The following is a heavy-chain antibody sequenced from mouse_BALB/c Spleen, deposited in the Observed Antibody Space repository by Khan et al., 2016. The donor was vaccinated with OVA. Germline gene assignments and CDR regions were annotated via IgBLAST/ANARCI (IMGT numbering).Heavy chain of an antibody. D-gene: IGHD2-1*01. Sequence: QVQLQQSGPGLVAPSQSLSITCTVSGFSLTSYGVHWVRQTPGKGLEWLGVIWTGGSTNYNSALMFRLSISTDHSTNQVFFKMNRLQTDDTAMYYCARNYDNYVEYFDVWGAGTTVTVSS. CDR2: IWTGGST. CDR3: ARNYDNYVEYFDV. J-gene: IGHJ1*01. V-gene: IGHV2-9*02. CDR1: GFSLTSYG.